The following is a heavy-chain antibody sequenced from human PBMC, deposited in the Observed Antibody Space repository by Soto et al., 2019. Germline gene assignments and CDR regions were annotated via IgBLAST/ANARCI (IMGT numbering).Heavy chain of an antibody. V-gene: IGHV4-59*01. CDR2: IYYSGST. D-gene: IGHD3-3*01. CDR1: GGSISSYY. Sequence: PXESLSLTCTVSGGSISSYYWSWIRQPPGKGLEWIGYIYYSGSTNYNPSLKSRVTISVDTSKNQFSLKLSSVTAADTAVYYCARDRSDFWSGYSHYYGMDVWGQGTTVTVSS. CDR3: ARDRSDFWSGYSHYYGMDV. J-gene: IGHJ6*02.